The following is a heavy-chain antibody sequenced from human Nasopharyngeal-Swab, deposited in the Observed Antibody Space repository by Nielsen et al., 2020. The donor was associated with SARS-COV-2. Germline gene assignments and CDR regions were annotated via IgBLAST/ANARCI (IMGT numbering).Heavy chain of an antibody. V-gene: IGHV1-2*02. D-gene: IGHD3-16*01. Sequence: ASVKVSCKASGYTFIGYYIHWVRQAPGQGLEWMLWINPNSGGTNYAQKFQGRVTMTRDTSISKAYMELSRLRSDYNAVYYCARVVWVDWDAFQRGGQGTIVTVSS. CDR2: INPNSGGT. J-gene: IGHJ3*02. CDR3: ARVVWVDWDAFQR. CDR1: GYTFIGYY.